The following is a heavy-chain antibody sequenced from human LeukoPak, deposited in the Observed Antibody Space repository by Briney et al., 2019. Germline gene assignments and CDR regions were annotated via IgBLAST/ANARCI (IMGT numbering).Heavy chain of an antibody. J-gene: IGHJ3*01. CDR3: ARVQGSYGQSDV. D-gene: IGHD3-10*01. CDR2: ISGSGGST. Sequence: GGSLRRSCAASGFTFSSYGMSWVRQAPGKGLEWVSGISGSGGSTSYADSVKGRFTISRDNSKNTLYLQMNSLRDEDTALYYCARVQGSYGQSDVWGQGTMVTVSS. CDR1: GFTFSSYG. V-gene: IGHV3-23*01.